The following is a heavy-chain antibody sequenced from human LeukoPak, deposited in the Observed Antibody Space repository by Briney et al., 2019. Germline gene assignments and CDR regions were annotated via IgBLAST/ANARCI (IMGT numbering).Heavy chain of an antibody. CDR1: GYTFTGYY. CDR3: ARGGLVGATDSYYYYMDV. V-gene: IGHV1-2*02. J-gene: IGHJ6*03. CDR2: INPNSGGT. Sequence: ASVKVSCKASGYTFTGYYMHWVRQAPGQGLEWMGWINPNSGGTNYAQKFQGRVTITRNTSISTAYIELSSLRSEDTAVYYCARGGLVGATDSYYYYMDVWGKGTTVTVSS. D-gene: IGHD1-26*01.